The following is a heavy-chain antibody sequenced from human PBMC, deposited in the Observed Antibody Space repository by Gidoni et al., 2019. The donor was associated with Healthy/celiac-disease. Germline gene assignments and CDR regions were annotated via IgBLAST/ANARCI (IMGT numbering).Heavy chain of an antibody. J-gene: IGHJ4*02. CDR2: IYHSGST. Sequence: QVQLQESGPGLVKPSETLSLTCAVSGYSISSGYYWGWIRQPPGKGLEWIGSIYHSGSTYYNPSLKSRVTISVDTSKNQFSLKLSSVTAADTAVYYCARSYYDSSGYYYASHYFDYWGQGTLVTVSS. D-gene: IGHD3-22*01. CDR1: GYSISSGYY. CDR3: ARSYYDSSGYYYASHYFDY. V-gene: IGHV4-38-2*01.